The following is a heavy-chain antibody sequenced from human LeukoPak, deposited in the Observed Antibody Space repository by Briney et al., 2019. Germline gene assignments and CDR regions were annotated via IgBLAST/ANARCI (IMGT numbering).Heavy chain of an antibody. CDR2: ISGSGGST. V-gene: IGHV3-23*01. D-gene: IGHD6-19*01. Sequence: PGGSLRLSCAASGFTFSSYAMSWVRQAPGKGLEWVSAISGSGGSTYYADSVKGRFTISRDNSKNTLYLQMNSLRAEDTAVYYCAKDLFADTVAGTWDYWGQGTLVTVSS. J-gene: IGHJ4*02. CDR3: AKDLFADTVAGTWDY. CDR1: GFTFSSYA.